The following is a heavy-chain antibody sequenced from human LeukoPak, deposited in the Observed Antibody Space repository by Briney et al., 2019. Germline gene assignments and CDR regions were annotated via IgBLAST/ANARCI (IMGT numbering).Heavy chain of an antibody. CDR3: ARDMRSSSGWSYYFDY. J-gene: IGHJ4*02. Sequence: AGSLRLSCAASGFTFSSYAMHWVRQAPGKGLDWVAVISYDGSNKYYADSVKGRFTISRDNSKNTLYLQMNSLRAEDTAVYYCARDMRSSSGWSYYFDYWGQGSLVTVSS. CDR2: ISYDGSNK. CDR1: GFTFSSYA. V-gene: IGHV3-30*01. D-gene: IGHD6-19*01.